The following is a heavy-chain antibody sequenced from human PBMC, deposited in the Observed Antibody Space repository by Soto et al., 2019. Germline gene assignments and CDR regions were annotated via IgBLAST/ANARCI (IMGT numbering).Heavy chain of an antibody. CDR3: AKLPPGTYDILTGPFDY. V-gene: IGHV3-23*01. J-gene: IGHJ4*02. D-gene: IGHD3-9*01. Sequence: GGSLRLSCAASGFTFSNYAMSWVRQAPGKGLEWVSAISGSGGSTYYADSVKGRFTISRDNSKNTLYLQMNSLRAEDTAVYYCAKLPPGTYDILTGPFDYWGQGTLVTVSS. CDR1: GFTFSNYA. CDR2: ISGSGGST.